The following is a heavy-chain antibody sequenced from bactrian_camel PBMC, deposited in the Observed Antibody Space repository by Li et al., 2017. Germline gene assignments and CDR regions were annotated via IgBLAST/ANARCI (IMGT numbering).Heavy chain of an antibody. CDR1: VYGDTDSSDC. CDR3: AAGDTWYCLSDFRARNFAY. CDR2: IDSDGST. Sequence: VQLVESGGGSVQAGGSLRLSCAASVYGDTDSSDCMGWFRQAPGNEREGVAVIDSDGSTEYADSVKGRFTISQDNAKNTLYLQMNSLKPEDTGLYFCAAGDTWYCLSDFRARNFAYWGQGTQVTVS. D-gene: IGHD2*01. V-gene: IGHV3S55*01. J-gene: IGHJ6*01.